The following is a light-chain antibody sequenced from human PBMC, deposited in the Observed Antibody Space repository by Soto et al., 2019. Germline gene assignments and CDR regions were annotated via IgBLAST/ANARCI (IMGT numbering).Light chain of an antibody. Sequence: QSVLTQPPSASGSPGQSVTISCTGTSSDVGAYKYVSWYQQHPGKAPKLLIYEVSKRPSGVPDRFSGSKSGNTASLTVSGLQAEDEADYYCSSYAGSDTFVFGTGTQLTVL. CDR3: SSYAGSDTFV. CDR1: SSDVGAYKY. CDR2: EVS. V-gene: IGLV2-8*01. J-gene: IGLJ7*01.